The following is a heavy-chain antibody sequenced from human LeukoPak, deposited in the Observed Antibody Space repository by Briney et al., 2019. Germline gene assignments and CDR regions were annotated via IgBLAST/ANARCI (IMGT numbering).Heavy chain of an antibody. CDR2: ISGSGGST. CDR3: ATERVQQLAP. D-gene: IGHD6-13*01. V-gene: IGHV3-23*01. Sequence: PGGSLRLSCAASGFTFSSYGMSWVRQAPGKGLEWVSAISGSGGSTYYADSVRGRFTISRDNSKNTLYLQMNSLRAEDTAVYYCATERVQQLAPWGQGTLVTVSS. CDR1: GFTFSSYG. J-gene: IGHJ5*02.